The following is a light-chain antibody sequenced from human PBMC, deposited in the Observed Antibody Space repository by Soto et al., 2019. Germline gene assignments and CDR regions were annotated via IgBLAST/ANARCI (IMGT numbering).Light chain of an antibody. J-gene: IGKJ5*01. Sequence: EMVLTQSPATLSLSPGERATLSCRASQSVSTYLAWFQQKPGQAPRLLIYDASNRATGIPARFSDSGSGTDFTLTISSLEPEDFAVYYCQQRGNWPPITFGQGTRLEI. CDR1: QSVSTY. CDR3: QQRGNWPPIT. V-gene: IGKV3-11*01. CDR2: DAS.